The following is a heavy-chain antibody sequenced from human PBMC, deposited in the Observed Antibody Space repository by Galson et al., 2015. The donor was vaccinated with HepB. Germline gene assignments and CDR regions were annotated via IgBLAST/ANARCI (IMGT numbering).Heavy chain of an antibody. Sequence: SLRLSCAASGFTFSSYAMHWVRQAPGKGLEWVAVISYDGSNKYYADSVKGRFTISRDNSKNTLYLQMNSLRAEDTAVYYCARARWFGEMRFGPIGGGGFDYWGQGTLVTVSS. CDR2: ISYDGSNK. CDR3: ARARWFGEMRFGPIGGGGFDY. D-gene: IGHD3-10*01. V-gene: IGHV3-30*04. J-gene: IGHJ4*02. CDR1: GFTFSSYA.